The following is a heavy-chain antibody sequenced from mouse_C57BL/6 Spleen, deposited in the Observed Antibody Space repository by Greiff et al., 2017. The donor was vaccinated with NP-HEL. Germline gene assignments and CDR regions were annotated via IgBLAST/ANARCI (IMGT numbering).Heavy chain of an antibody. J-gene: IGHJ4*01. CDR2: IYPGDGDT. Sequence: QVQLKQSGPELVKPGASVKISCKASGYAFSSSWMNWVKQRPGKGLEWIGRIYPGDGDTNYNGKFKGKATLTADKSSSTAYMQLSSLTSEDSAVYFCARGGIITTVVATRAMDYWGQGTSVTVSS. CDR1: GYAFSSSW. V-gene: IGHV1-82*01. CDR3: ARGGIITTVVATRAMDY. D-gene: IGHD1-1*01.